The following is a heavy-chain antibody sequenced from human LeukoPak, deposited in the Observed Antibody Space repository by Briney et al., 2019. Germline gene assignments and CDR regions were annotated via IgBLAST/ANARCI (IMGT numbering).Heavy chain of an antibody. Sequence: GGSLRLSCAASGFTFSSYAMSWVRQAPGKGLEWVSAISGSGGSTYYADSVRGRFTISRDDSKNTLYLQMNSLRAEDTAVYYCAKDPGSWPYYYYMDVWGKGTTVTVSS. CDR2: ISGSGGST. J-gene: IGHJ6*03. CDR3: AKDPGSWPYYYYMDV. CDR1: GFTFSSYA. D-gene: IGHD5-12*01. V-gene: IGHV3-23*01.